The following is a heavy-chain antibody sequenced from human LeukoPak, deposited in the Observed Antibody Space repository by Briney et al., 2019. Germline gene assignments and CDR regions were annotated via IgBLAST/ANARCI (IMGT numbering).Heavy chain of an antibody. V-gene: IGHV4-38-2*02. Sequence: SETLSLTCTVSGYSISSGYYWGWIRQPPGKGLEWIGSIYHSGSTYYNPSLKSRVTISVDTSKNQFSLKLSSVTAADTAVYYCAREGSGYDFGRFDPWGQGTLVTVSS. CDR1: GYSISSGYY. CDR3: AREGSGYDFGRFDP. D-gene: IGHD5-12*01. CDR2: IYHSGST. J-gene: IGHJ5*02.